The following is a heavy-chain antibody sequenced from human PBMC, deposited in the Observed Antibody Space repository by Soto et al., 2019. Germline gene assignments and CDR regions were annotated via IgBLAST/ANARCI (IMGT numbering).Heavy chain of an antibody. CDR3: ARDSGPTVTTPRFDP. D-gene: IGHD4-17*01. Sequence: SETLSLTCTVSGGSISSYYWSWIRQPPGKGLEWIGYIYYSGSTNYNPSLKSRVTISVDTSKNQFSLKLSSVTAADTAVYYCARDSGPTVTTPRFDPWGQGTLVTVSS. CDR2: IYYSGST. J-gene: IGHJ5*02. V-gene: IGHV4-59*01. CDR1: GGSISSYY.